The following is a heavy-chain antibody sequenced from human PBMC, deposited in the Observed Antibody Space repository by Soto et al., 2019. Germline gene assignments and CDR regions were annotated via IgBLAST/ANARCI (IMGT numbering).Heavy chain of an antibody. V-gene: IGHV5-51*01. CDR1: GYSFTSYW. D-gene: IGHD1-20*01. CDR3: ARQTHHVNWNYYYGMDV. Sequence: GESLKISCKGSGYSFTSYWIGWVRQMPGKGLEWMGIIYPGDSDTRYSPSFQGQVTISADKSISTAYLQWSSLKASDTAMYYCARQTHHVNWNYYYGMDVWGQGTTVTVSS. CDR2: IYPGDSDT. J-gene: IGHJ6*02.